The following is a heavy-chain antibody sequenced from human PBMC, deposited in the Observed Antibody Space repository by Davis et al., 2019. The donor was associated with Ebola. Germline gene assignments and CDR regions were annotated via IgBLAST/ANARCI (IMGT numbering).Heavy chain of an antibody. CDR3: ARGGRSGYSSGWYTALDY. V-gene: IGHV1-46*01. Sequence: AASVKVSCKASGYTFTSYYMHWVRQAPGQGLEWMGIINPSGGSTSYAQKFQGRVTMTRDTSTSTVYMELRSLRSEDTAVYYCARGGRSGYSSGWYTALDYWGQGTLVTVSS. D-gene: IGHD6-19*01. J-gene: IGHJ4*02. CDR1: GYTFTSYY. CDR2: INPSGGST.